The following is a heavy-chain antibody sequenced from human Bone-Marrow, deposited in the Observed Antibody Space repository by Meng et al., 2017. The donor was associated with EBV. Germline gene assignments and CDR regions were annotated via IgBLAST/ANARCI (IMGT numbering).Heavy chain of an antibody. V-gene: IGHV4-39*07. CDR3: ARADVDTSMVNPKLSFDY. J-gene: IGHJ4*02. Sequence: QLQLQAPGPGLVKPSETLSLTCTVSGGSISGDNYYWGWIRQPPGKGLEWIGSIHYTGSTYYYPSLKSRVTISGDTSKRQFSLKLSSVTAADTAVYYCARADVDTSMVNPKLSFDYWGQGTLVTVSS. D-gene: IGHD5-18*01. CDR2: IHYTGST. CDR1: GGSISGDNYY.